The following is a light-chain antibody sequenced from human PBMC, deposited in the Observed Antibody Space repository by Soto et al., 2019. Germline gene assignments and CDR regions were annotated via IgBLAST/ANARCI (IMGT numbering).Light chain of an antibody. CDR1: SSNIGSNT. CDR3: AAWDDSLNAVV. V-gene: IGLV1-44*01. CDR2: SNN. Sequence: QSVLIQPPSASETPGQRVTISCSGSSSNIGSNTVNWYQQLPGTAPKLLIFSNNQRPSGVPDRFSASKSGTSASLAISGLQSEDEADYYCAAWDDSLNAVVFGGGTKLTVL. J-gene: IGLJ2*01.